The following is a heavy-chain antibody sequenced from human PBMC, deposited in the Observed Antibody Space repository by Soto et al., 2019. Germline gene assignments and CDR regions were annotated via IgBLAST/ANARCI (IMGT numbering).Heavy chain of an antibody. V-gene: IGHV1-69*02. CDR2: IIPILGIA. J-gene: IGHJ4*02. Sequence: QVQLVQSGAEVKKPGSSVKVSCKASGGTFSSYTISWVRQAPGQGLEWMGRIIPILGIANYAQKFQGRVTITADKSTSTGYMELSSLRSEDTAVYYCARVGLLHCSGVSCQLQDYWGQGTLVTVSS. CDR1: GGTFSSYT. CDR3: ARVGLLHCSGVSCQLQDY. D-gene: IGHD2-15*01.